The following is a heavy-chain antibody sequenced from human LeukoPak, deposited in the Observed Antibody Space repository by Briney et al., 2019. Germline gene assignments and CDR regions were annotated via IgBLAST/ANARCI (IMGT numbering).Heavy chain of an antibody. CDR1: GFTFSSYA. D-gene: IGHD6-13*01. V-gene: IGHV3-23*01. Sequence: GGSLRLSCAASGFTFSSYAMSWVRQAPGKGLEWVSAISGSGGSTYYADSVKGRFTISRDNSKNTLYLQMNSLRAEDTAVYYCAKDRLGIAAATTALRYWGQGTLVTVSS. CDR3: AKDRLGIAAATTALRY. J-gene: IGHJ4*02. CDR2: ISGSGGST.